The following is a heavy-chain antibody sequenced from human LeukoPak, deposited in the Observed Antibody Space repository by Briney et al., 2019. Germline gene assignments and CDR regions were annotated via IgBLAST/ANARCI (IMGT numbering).Heavy chain of an antibody. CDR1: GFTFSSYW. Sequence: PGGSLRLSCAASGFTFSSYWMSWVCQAPGKGLEWVANIKQDGSEKYYVDSVKGRFTISRDNAKNSLYLQMNSLRAEDTAVYYCARVGSDICTGYYVPCFDPWGQGTLVTVSS. D-gene: IGHD3/OR15-3a*01. J-gene: IGHJ5*02. CDR3: ARVGSDICTGYYVPCFDP. CDR2: IKQDGSEK. V-gene: IGHV3-7*01.